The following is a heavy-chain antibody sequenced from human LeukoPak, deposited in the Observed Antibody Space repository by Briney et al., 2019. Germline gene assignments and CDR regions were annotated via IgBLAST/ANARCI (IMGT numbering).Heavy chain of an antibody. Sequence: ASVKVSCKASGYTFTGYYMHWVRQAPGQGLEWMGGIIPIFGAVNYAQKFQGRVTMTTDEPTSTAYMELRSLRSEDTAVYFCARVSGSGSYFPFDYWGQGTLVTVSS. CDR2: IIPIFGAV. CDR1: GYTFTGYY. V-gene: IGHV1-69*05. J-gene: IGHJ4*02. D-gene: IGHD1-26*01. CDR3: ARVSGSGSYFPFDY.